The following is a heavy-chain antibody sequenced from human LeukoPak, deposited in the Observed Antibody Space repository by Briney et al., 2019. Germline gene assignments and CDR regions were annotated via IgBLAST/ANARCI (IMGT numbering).Heavy chain of an antibody. CDR3: ARDLYCYDSSGYYLWGFDI. D-gene: IGHD3-22*01. J-gene: IGHJ3*02. CDR1: GLSISSGIYY. CDR2: LYHSGST. Sequence: SEPLSLTCTVSGLSISSGIYYWSWLRPPTGKPREWSVRLYHSGSTNYNPSLKSRVNIRVDTPKKQFSLKLSSVTAADTAVYYCARDLYCYDSSGYYLWGFDIWGQGTMVTVSS. V-gene: IGHV4-61*02.